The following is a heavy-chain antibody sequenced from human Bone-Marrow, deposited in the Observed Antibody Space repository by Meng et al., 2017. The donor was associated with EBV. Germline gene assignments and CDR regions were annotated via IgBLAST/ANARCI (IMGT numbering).Heavy chain of an antibody. D-gene: IGHD2-2*01. Sequence: QGQWVQSGAEVEKPGSSVKVSCKASGGTFGSYVISWVRQAPGQGLEWMGGIIPILGTSTRAQKFQGRLTITADKVTDTAYMELSSLRSEDTAVYYCARAGGCSTTSCPSGYFDPWGQRTLVTVSS. J-gene: IGHJ5*02. CDR3: ARAGGCSTTSCPSGYFDP. V-gene: IGHV1-69*06. CDR1: GGTFGSYV. CDR2: IIPILGTS.